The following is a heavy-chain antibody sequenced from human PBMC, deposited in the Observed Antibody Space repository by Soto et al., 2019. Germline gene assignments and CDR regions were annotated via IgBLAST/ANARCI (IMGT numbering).Heavy chain of an antibody. Sequence: EVQLVESGGGLVQPGGSLRLSCAVSGCTISNHWMIWVCQAPGTVLEWVASTKPDGREKYYLDSVKGRFAISRDNAKNSLDLQMSGRRGEDAAVYYCAREKVGAVRTADYWGQGTRVTVSS. CDR2: TKPDGREK. CDR3: AREKVGAVRTADY. D-gene: IGHD6-6*01. J-gene: IGHJ4*02. CDR1: GCTISNHW. V-gene: IGHV3-7*01.